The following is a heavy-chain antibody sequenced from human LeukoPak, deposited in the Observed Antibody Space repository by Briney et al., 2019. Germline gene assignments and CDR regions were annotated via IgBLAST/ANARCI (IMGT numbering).Heavy chain of an antibody. CDR1: GCSISSSSYD. CDR2: IYYSGST. Sequence: PSETLSLTCTVSGCSISSSSYDWGWMPPPPAKGLVWISSIYYSGSTYYNPSLKSRVTISVDTSKNLFSLKLSSVTAADTAVYYCARGSGSYYNVLFDPWGQGTLVTVSS. D-gene: IGHD3-10*01. V-gene: IGHV4-39*02. CDR3: ARGSGSYYNVLFDP. J-gene: IGHJ5*02.